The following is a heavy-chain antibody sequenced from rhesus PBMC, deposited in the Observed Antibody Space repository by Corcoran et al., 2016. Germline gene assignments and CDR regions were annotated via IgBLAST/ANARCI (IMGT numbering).Heavy chain of an antibody. CDR2: ITYNGST. D-gene: IGHD3-34*01. Sequence: QVQLQESGPGLVKPSETLSLTCAFSGDSISSGYYFWSWIRQPPGKGLEWIGYITYNGSTSYNPSLKSRVTISRDTSKNQFSLKLSSVTAADTAVYSCARDGGYWGQGVLVTVSS. V-gene: IGHV4-122*02. CDR1: GDSISSGYYF. CDR3: ARDGGY. J-gene: IGHJ4*01.